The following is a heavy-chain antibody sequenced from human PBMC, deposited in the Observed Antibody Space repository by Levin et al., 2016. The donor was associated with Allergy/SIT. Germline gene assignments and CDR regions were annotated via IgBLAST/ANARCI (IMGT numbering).Heavy chain of an antibody. D-gene: IGHD2-2*02. V-gene: IGHV1-2*02. Sequence: WVRQAPGQGLEWMGWINPNSGGTYYAQKFQGRVIMTSDTSISTAYMEVSRLTSDDTGVYFCARDQIPHRNWFDPWGQGTLVTVSS. CDR3: ARDQIPHRNWFDP. J-gene: IGHJ5*02. CDR2: INPNSGGT.